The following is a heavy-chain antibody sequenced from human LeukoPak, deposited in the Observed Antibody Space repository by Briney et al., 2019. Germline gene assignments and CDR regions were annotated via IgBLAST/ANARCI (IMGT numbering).Heavy chain of an antibody. V-gene: IGHV3-20*04. Sequence: GGSLRLSCAASGFSFSSFGMHWVRQAPGKGLEWVSGINWNGGSTGYADSVKGRFTTSRDNAKNSLYLQMNSLRAEDTALYYCAREGSGSSKGGLDYYYYYYMDVWGKGTTVTVSS. CDR2: INWNGGST. CDR3: AREGSGSSKGGLDYYYYYYMDV. D-gene: IGHD3-10*01. CDR1: GFSFSSFG. J-gene: IGHJ6*03.